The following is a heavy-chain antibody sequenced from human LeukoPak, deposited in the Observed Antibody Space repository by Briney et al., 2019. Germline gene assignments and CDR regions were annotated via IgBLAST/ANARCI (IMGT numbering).Heavy chain of an antibody. Sequence: SETLSLTCAVYGGSFSGYYWCWIRQPPGKGLEWIGEINHSGSTNYNPSLKSRVTISVDTSKNQFSLKLSSVTAADTAVYYCARSVKQQLAPNYYYGMDVWGQGTTVTVSS. CDR3: ARSVKQQLAPNYYYGMDV. J-gene: IGHJ6*02. D-gene: IGHD6-13*01. CDR1: GGSFSGYY. CDR2: INHSGST. V-gene: IGHV4-34*01.